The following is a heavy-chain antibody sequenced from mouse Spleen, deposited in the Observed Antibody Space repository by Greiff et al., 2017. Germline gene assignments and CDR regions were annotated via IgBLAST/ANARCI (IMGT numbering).Heavy chain of an antibody. Sequence: DVMLVESGGGLVKLGGSLKLSCAASGFTFSSYAMSWVRQTPEKRLEWVATISSGGGNTYYPDSVKGRFTISRDNAKNTLYLQMSSLKSEDTAMYYCARRGVVDWYFDVWGAGTTVTVSS. CDR2: ISSGGGNT. CDR1: GFTFSSYA. J-gene: IGHJ1*01. D-gene: IGHD1-1*01. V-gene: IGHV5-9*01. CDR3: ARRGVVDWYFDV.